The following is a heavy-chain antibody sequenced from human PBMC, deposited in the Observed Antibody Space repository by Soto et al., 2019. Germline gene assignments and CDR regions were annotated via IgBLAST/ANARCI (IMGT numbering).Heavy chain of an antibody. CDR1: GGSLSGYY. V-gene: IGHV4-34*01. CDR3: ARGPYSSSAMDV. J-gene: IGHJ6*02. Sequence: QVQLQQWGAGLLMPSETLSLTCAVYGGSLSGYYWSWVRQPPVKGLEWIGEINHSGSTNYNPSLKSRVTMSVATSKNQFSLKLSSVTAADTAMYYCARGPYSSSAMDVWGQGTTVTVSS. D-gene: IGHD6-6*01. CDR2: INHSGST.